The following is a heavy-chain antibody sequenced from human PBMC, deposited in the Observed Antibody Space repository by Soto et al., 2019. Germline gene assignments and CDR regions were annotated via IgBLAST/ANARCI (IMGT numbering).Heavy chain of an antibody. CDR1: GYTSNSHE. J-gene: IGHJ4*02. CDR3: ARGGIH. Sequence: PGGSLRLSCVASGYTSNSHEMNWIRQTPGKRLEWISSVSGSGTTKYADSVKGRFTISRDNAHKSIYLQMNSLRVEDTGVYYCARGGIHWGQGALVTVSS. V-gene: IGHV3-48*03. CDR2: VSGSGTT. D-gene: IGHD6-13*01.